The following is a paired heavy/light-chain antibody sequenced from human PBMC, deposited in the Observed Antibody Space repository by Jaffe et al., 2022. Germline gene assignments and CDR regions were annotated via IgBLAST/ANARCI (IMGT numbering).Light chain of an antibody. CDR2: STS. V-gene: IGLV7-43*01. CDR1: TGAVTSGYY. Sequence: QTVVTQEPSLTVSPGGTVTLTCAANTGAVTSGYYPNWFQQKPGQAPRALIYSTSNKHSWTPARFSGSLLGGKAVLTLSGVQPEDEAEYYCLLYYGGDQTFGGGTKLTVL. J-gene: IGLJ2*01. CDR3: LLYYGGDQT.
Heavy chain of an antibody. CDR2: INAGNGNA. CDR1: GYTFTSYA. CDR3: ARGDSRTYIDY. Sequence: QVQLVQSGAEVKKPGASVKVSCKASGYTFTSYAVHWVRQAPGQRLEWMGWINAGNGNAKYSQKCQGRVTITRDTSANTAYMEVSSLRSEDTAIYYCARGDSRTYIDYWGQGTPVTVSS. V-gene: IGHV1-3*01. J-gene: IGHJ4*02. D-gene: IGHD3-16*01.